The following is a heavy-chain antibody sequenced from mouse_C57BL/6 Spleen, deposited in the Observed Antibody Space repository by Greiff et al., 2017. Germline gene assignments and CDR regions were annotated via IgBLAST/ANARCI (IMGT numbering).Heavy chain of an antibody. V-gene: IGHV2-5*01. Sequence: QVQLKESGPGIVQPSQSLSITCTVSGFSFTSYGVHWVRQSPGKGLEWLGVIWRGGSTDYNAAFLSRLCITKDNSKSQVFFKMNSLQAVDTAIYYCAKGEGGYYVWFAYWGQGTLVTVSA. CDR3: AKGEGGYYVWFAY. CDR2: IWRGGST. J-gene: IGHJ3*01. D-gene: IGHD2-3*01. CDR1: GFSFTSYG.